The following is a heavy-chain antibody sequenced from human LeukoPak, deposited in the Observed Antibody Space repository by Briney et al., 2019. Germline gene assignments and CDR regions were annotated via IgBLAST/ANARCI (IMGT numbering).Heavy chain of an antibody. CDR1: GYTFTGYC. Sequence: ASVKVSCKASGYTFTGYCMHWVRQAPGQGLEWMGWINPNGGGTNYAQKFQGRVTMTRDTSISTAYMELSGLRSDDTAVYYCARAGRYCSGGSCYSGIGYWGQGTLVTVSS. J-gene: IGHJ4*02. CDR2: INPNGGGT. D-gene: IGHD2-15*01. CDR3: ARAGRYCSGGSCYSGIGY. V-gene: IGHV1-2*02.